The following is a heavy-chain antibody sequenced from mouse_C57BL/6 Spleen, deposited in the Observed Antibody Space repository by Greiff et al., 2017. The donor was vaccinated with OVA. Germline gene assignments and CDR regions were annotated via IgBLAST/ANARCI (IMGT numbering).Heavy chain of an antibody. J-gene: IGHJ1*03. V-gene: IGHV1-39*01. CDR2: INPNYGTT. Sequence: VQLQQSGPELVKPGASVKISCKASGYSFTDYNMNWVKQSTGKSLEWIGVINPNYGTTSYNQKFKGKATLTVDQSSSTAYMQLNSLTSEDSAVYYGAREGITTVGRYFDVWGTGTTVTVSS. CDR1: GYSFTDYN. CDR3: AREGITTVGRYFDV. D-gene: IGHD1-1*01.